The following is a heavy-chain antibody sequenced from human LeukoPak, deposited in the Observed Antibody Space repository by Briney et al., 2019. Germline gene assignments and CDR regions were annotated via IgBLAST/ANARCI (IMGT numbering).Heavy chain of an antibody. J-gene: IGHJ4*02. CDR2: ISGSGGST. CDR3: AKDLEQDYYDSSGYYTLDY. V-gene: IGHV3-23*01. D-gene: IGHD3-22*01. CDR1: GFTFSSYA. Sequence: GGPLRLSCAASGFTFSSYAMSWVRQAPGKGLEWVSAISGSGGSTYYADSVKGRFTISRDNSKNTLYLQMNSLRAEDTAVYYCAKDLEQDYYDSSGYYTLDYWGQGTLVTVSS.